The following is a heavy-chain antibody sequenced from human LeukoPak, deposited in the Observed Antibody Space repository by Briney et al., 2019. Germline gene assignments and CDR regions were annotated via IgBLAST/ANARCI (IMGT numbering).Heavy chain of an antibody. CDR1: GGSFSGYY. D-gene: IGHD3-10*01. Sequence: SETLSLTCAVYGGSFSGYYWSWIRQPPGKGLEWIGEINHSGSTNYNPSHKSRVTISVDTSKNQFSLKLSSVTAADTAVYYCARGRSPYYYGSGSYGYYFDYWGQGTLVTVSS. CDR3: ARGRSPYYYGSGSYGYYFDY. J-gene: IGHJ4*02. CDR2: INHSGST. V-gene: IGHV4-34*01.